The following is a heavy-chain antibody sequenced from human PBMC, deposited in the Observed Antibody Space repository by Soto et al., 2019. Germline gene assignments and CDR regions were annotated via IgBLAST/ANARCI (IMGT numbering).Heavy chain of an antibody. CDR1: GFTFSSYW. V-gene: IGHV3-74*01. CDR2: INPDGGRT. J-gene: IGHJ5*02. CDR3: ARVKLGSYDWVDL. D-gene: IGHD3-16*01. Sequence: GGSLRLSCAASGFTFSSYWMHWVRQVPGEGLMWVSRINPDGGRTNYADSVKGRFTISRDNAKNTLYLQMDSLRAENTAVYYCARVKLGSYDWVDLWGQGNLVTVSS.